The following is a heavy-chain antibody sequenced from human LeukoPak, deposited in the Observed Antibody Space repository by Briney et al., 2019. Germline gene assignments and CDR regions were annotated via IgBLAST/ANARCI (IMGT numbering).Heavy chain of an antibody. D-gene: IGHD5-12*01. CDR1: GGSLNSDY. J-gene: IGHJ3*02. CDR3: ARLPRGAFDI. V-gene: IGHV4-59*01. CDR2: IHYTGST. Sequence: PSETLSLTCTVSGGSLNSDYWTWIRRPPGKGLEYIGYIHYTGSTYYNPSLKSRVIISVDTSKNQFSLEVSSVTAADTAVYYCARLPRGAFDIWGQGTMVTVSS.